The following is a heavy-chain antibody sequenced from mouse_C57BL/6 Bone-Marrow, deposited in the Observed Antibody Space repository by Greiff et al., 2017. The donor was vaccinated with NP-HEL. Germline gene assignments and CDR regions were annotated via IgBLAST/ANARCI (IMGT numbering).Heavy chain of an antibody. CDR3: AREGDSSGPPYAMDY. J-gene: IGHJ4*01. V-gene: IGHV1-50*01. Sequence: QVQLQQPGAELVKPGASVKLSCKASGYTFTTYWMQWVKQRPGQGLEWIGEIDPSDSYTNYNQKFKGKATLTVDKSSSTAYMQLSSLTSEDSAVYYCAREGDSSGPPYAMDYWGQGTSVTVSS. D-gene: IGHD3-2*02. CDR2: IDPSDSYT. CDR1: GYTFTTYW.